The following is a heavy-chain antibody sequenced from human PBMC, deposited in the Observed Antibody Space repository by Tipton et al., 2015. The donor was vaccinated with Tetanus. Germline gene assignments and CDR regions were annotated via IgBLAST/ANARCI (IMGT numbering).Heavy chain of an antibody. Sequence: TLSLTCTVSGGSMSNNYWSWIRQPPGKGLEWIAYISHSGSTNYSPSLKSRVAISMDTSKNQFSLKLTSATVADTAVYYCVRGRGLGAYSYGFEYWGQGALVTVSS. J-gene: IGHJ4*02. V-gene: IGHV4-59*12. CDR2: ISHSGST. CDR3: VRGRGLGAYSYGFEY. D-gene: IGHD5-18*01. CDR1: GGSMSNNY.